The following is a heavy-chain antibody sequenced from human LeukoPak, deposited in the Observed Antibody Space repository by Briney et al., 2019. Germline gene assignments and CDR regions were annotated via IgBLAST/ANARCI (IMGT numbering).Heavy chain of an antibody. Sequence: ASVKVSCKASGGTFSSYAISWLRQAPGQGLEWMGRIIPILGIANYAQKFQGRVTITADKSTSTAYMELSSLRSEDTAVYYCAREFRITMVRGVTGYYGMDVWGQGTTVTVSS. J-gene: IGHJ6*02. CDR1: GGTFSSYA. V-gene: IGHV1-69*04. D-gene: IGHD3-10*01. CDR2: IIPILGIA. CDR3: AREFRITMVRGVTGYYGMDV.